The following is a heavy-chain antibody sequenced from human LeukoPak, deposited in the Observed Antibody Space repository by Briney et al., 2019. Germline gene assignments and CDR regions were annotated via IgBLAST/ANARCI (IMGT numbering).Heavy chain of an antibody. CDR2: FDPEDGET. CDR3: ATARIVVVPAAIHYYFDY. J-gene: IGHJ4*02. V-gene: IGHV1-24*01. Sequence: ASVKGSCKVSGYTLTELSMHWVRQAPGKGLEWMGGFDPEDGETIYAQKFQGRVTMTEDTSTDTAYMELSSLRSEDTAVYYCATARIVVVPAAIHYYFDYWGQGTLVTVSS. D-gene: IGHD2-2*02. CDR1: GYTLTELS.